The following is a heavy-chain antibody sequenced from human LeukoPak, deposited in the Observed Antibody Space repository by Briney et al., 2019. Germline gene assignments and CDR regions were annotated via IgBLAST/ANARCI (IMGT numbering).Heavy chain of an antibody. J-gene: IGHJ5*02. V-gene: IGHV4-4*07. D-gene: IGHD3-10*01. CDR2: IYTSGST. Sequence: SETLSLTCTVSGGSISSYYWSWIRQPAGKGLAWIGRIYTSGSTNYNPSLKSRVTMSVDTSKNQFSLKLNSVTAADTAVYYCARDQYYYGSGTPFDPWGQGTLVTVSS. CDR3: ARDQYYYGSGTPFDP. CDR1: GGSISSYY.